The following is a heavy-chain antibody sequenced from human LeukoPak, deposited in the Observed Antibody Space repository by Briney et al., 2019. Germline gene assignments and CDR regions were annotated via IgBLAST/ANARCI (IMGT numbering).Heavy chain of an antibody. J-gene: IGHJ4*02. Sequence: GGSLRLECAASGFAYSNYWMSWVRQTPGKGLEWVANIREDGSDKYYVDSLKGRFTISRDNAKNSLYLQMNSLRAEDTAVYYCAKDRTRQAYWGQGTLVTVSS. D-gene: IGHD3-3*01. CDR1: GFAYSNYW. CDR3: AKDRTRQAY. CDR2: IREDGSDK. V-gene: IGHV3-7*03.